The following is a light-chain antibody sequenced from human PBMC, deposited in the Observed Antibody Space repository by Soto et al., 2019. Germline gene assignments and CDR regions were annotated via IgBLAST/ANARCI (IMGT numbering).Light chain of an antibody. J-gene: IGLJ2*01. Sequence: QSALTQPPSASGSPGQSVAISCTGTSSDIGAYKFVSWYQQHPGKAPKLIIYEVSIRPSGVPDRFSGSKSGNKASLTVSGLLAEDEADYYCSLYAGSNNVVFGGGTKLTVL. CDR2: EVS. V-gene: IGLV2-8*01. CDR1: SSDIGAYKF. CDR3: SLYAGSNNVV.